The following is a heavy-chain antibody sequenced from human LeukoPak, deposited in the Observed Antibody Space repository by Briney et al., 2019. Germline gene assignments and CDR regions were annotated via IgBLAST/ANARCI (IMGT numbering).Heavy chain of an antibody. CDR2: ISGSGGNT. D-gene: IGHD4-11*01. CDR1: GFTFSSYA. CDR3: AIGNYGYYFDY. J-gene: IGHJ4*02. V-gene: IGHV3-23*01. Sequence: PGGSLRLSCAASGFTFSSYAMSWVRQAPGKGLEWVSAISGSGGNTYYADSVKGRFTISRDNSKNTLYLQMNSLRAEDTAIYYCAIGNYGYYFDYWGQGTLVTVSS.